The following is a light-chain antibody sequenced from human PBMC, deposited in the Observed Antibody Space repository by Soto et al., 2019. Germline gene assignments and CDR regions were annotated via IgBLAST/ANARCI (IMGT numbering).Light chain of an antibody. J-gene: IGLJ2*01. CDR1: SSDVGGYNY. V-gene: IGLV2-8*01. Sequence: QSALTQPPSASGSPGQSVTISCTGTSSDVGGYNYVSWYQQHPGKAPKLMIYEVTKRPSGVPDRFSGSKSGNTASPTVSGLXAXXXXXXYCSSYAGSNNVVFGGGTKLTVL. CDR2: EVT. CDR3: SSYAGSNNVV.